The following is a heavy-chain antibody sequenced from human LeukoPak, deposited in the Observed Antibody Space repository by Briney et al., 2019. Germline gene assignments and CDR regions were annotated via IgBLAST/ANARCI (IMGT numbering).Heavy chain of an antibody. V-gene: IGHV4-39*01. J-gene: IGHJ6*02. D-gene: IGHD3-10*01. CDR2: IYYSGST. Sequence: SETLSLTCTVSGGSISSSSYYWGWIRQPPGKGLEWIGSIYYSGSTYYNPSLKSRVTISVDTSKNQFSLKLSSVTAADTAVYYCARQGGETDYYYGIDVWGQGTTVTVSS. CDR3: ARQGGETDYYYGIDV. CDR1: GGSISSSSYY.